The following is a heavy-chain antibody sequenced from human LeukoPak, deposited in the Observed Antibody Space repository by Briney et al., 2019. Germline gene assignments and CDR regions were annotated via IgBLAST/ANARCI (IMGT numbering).Heavy chain of an antibody. CDR2: ISGSGGST. CDR1: GFTFNSYA. D-gene: IGHD1-26*01. Sequence: PGGSLRLSCAASGFTFNSYAMIWVRQAPGKALEWFSAISGSGGSTYYADSVKGRFTISRDNSKNTLYLQMNSLRAEDTAVYYCAKDQGGAGTNSDYWGQGTLVTVSS. CDR3: AKDQGGAGTNSDY. V-gene: IGHV3-23*01. J-gene: IGHJ4*02.